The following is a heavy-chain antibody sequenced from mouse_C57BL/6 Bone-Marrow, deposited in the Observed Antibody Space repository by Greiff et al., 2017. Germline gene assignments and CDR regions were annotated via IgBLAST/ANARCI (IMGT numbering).Heavy chain of an antibody. D-gene: IGHD1-1*01. CDR1: GFTFSDYG. V-gene: IGHV5-15*01. CDR3: ARQDYGSSYDYAMDY. J-gene: IGHJ4*01. CDR2: ISNLAYST. Sequence: DVKLVESGGGLVQPGGSLKLSCAASGFTFSDYGMAWVRQAPRKGPEWVAFISNLAYSTYYADTVTGRFTISRENAKNTLYLEMSSLRSEDTAMYYCARQDYGSSYDYAMDYWGQGTSVTVSS.